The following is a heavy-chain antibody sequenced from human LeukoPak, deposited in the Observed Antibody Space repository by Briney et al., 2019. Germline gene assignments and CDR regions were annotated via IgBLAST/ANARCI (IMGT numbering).Heavy chain of an antibody. V-gene: IGHV3-23*01. J-gene: IGHJ4*02. CDR1: GFTFSNYF. D-gene: IGHD6-13*01. CDR2: ISAGRGDT. CDR3: AKELSAGTGGGWEDYFDY. Sequence: GGSLRLSCAASGFTFSNYFMSWVRQAPGKGLEWVSTISAGRGDTYYADSVKGRFTISRDNSKSTLYLQINSLRAEDTAVYYCAKELSAGTGGGWEDYFDYWGQGTLVTVSA.